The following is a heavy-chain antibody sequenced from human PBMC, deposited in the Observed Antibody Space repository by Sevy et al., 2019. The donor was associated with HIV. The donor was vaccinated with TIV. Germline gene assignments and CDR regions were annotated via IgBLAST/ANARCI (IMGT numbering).Heavy chain of an antibody. D-gene: IGHD4-17*01. Sequence: GESLKISCKGSGYSFITYWTGWVRQMPGKGLEWMGLIFPADSNTSSIPSFQGQVTISADKSISTAYLQWSSLNASDTAMYYCARLDYGDSDAFDIWGQGTMVTVSS. CDR3: ARLDYGDSDAFDI. CDR1: GYSFITYW. V-gene: IGHV5-51*01. CDR2: IFPADSNT. J-gene: IGHJ3*02.